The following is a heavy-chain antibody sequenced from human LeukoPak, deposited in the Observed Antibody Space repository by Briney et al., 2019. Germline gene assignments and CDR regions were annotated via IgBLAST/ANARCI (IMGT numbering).Heavy chain of an antibody. Sequence: PSETLSLTCTVSGGSISSSSYYWGWIRQPPGKWLEWIGSIYYSGSTYYNPSLKSRVTISVDTSKNQFSLKLSSVTAADTAVYYCARRGIAVAGTGVYNWFDPWGQRTLVTVSS. CDR1: GGSISSSSYY. J-gene: IGHJ5*02. V-gene: IGHV4-39*01. CDR3: ARRGIAVAGTGVYNWFDP. CDR2: IYYSGST. D-gene: IGHD6-19*01.